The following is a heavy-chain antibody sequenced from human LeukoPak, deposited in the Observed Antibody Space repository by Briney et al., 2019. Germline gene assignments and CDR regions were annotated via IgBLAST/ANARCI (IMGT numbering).Heavy chain of an antibody. CDR1: GFTVSSNY. CDR2: IYSGGST. Sequence: PGGSLRLSCAASGFTVSSNYMSWVRQAPGKGLEWVSVIYSGGSTYYADSVKGRFTISRDYSKNTLYLQMNSPRAEDTAVYYCATNRDGYNYYLDYWGQGTLVTVSS. D-gene: IGHD5-24*01. CDR3: ATNRDGYNYYLDY. J-gene: IGHJ4*02. V-gene: IGHV3-53*01.